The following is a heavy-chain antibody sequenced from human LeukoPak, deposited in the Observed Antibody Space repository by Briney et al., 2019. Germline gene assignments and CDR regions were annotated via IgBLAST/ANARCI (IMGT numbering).Heavy chain of an antibody. CDR2: INSDGNSK. Sequence: GGSLRLSCAASGFTFSSYWMHWVRQAPGKGLVWVSRINSDGNSKTYADSVRGRFTISRDNAKNTLYLRMNSLRAEDTAVYYCARDPSPYCGDDCYLNWGQGTLVTVSS. J-gene: IGHJ4*02. V-gene: IGHV3-74*01. CDR1: GFTFSSYW. D-gene: IGHD2-21*02. CDR3: ARDPSPYCGDDCYLN.